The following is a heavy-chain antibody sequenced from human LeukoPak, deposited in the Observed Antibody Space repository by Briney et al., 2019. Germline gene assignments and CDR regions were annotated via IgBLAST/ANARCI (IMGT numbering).Heavy chain of an antibody. CDR1: GFIFSSYE. Sequence: GGSPRLSCAASGFIFSSYEMNWVRQAPGKGLEWVSYINSIGSTIYYADSVKGRFTISRDNAKNSLYLQMNSLRAEDTAVYYCARTVGATDSLDYWGQGTLVTVSS. CDR2: INSIGSTI. CDR3: ARTVGATDSLDY. D-gene: IGHD1-26*01. J-gene: IGHJ4*02. V-gene: IGHV3-48*03.